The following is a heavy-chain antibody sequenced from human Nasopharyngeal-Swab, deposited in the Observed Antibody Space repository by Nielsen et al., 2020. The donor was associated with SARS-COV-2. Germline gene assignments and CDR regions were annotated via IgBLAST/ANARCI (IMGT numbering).Heavy chain of an antibody. CDR2: IYYSGST. J-gene: IGHJ5*02. D-gene: IGHD6-19*01. CDR3: ARGGWVNWFDP. CDR1: GGSISSYY. V-gene: IGHV4-59*01. Sequence: SETLSLTCTVSGGSISSYYWSWIRQPPGKGLEWIGYIYYSGSTNYNPSLKSRVTISVDTSKSQFSLKLSSVTAADSAVYYCARGGWVNWFDPWGQGTLVTVSS.